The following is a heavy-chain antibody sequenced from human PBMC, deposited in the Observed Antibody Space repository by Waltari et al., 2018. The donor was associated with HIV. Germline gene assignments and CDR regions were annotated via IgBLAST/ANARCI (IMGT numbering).Heavy chain of an antibody. CDR2: IIPKVGTP. CDR1: GGTFSSYA. D-gene: IGHD1-20*01. CDR3: TRGRYNWHDVGYYYNYDMDV. J-gene: IGHJ6*02. Sequence: QVQLVQSGAEVKRPGSSVKVSCKASGGTFSSYAISWVRQAPGQGLEWMGGIIPKVGTPKYAQKFQGRVTITADESTITAYMDLSSLRSEDTAVYYCTRGRYNWHDVGYYYNYDMDVWGQGTTVTVSS. V-gene: IGHV1-69*12.